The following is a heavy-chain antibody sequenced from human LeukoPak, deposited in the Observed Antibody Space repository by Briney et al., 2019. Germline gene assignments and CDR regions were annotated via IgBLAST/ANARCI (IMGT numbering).Heavy chain of an antibody. J-gene: IGHJ6*02. CDR3: AKDLGYGDYSSLYGMDV. D-gene: IGHD4-17*01. CDR2: ISSSGSTI. CDR1: GFTFSDYY. Sequence: GGSLRLSCAASGFTFSDYYMSWIRQAPGKGLEWVSYISSSGSTIYYADSVKGRFTISRDNAKNTLYLQMNSLRAEDTAVYYCAKDLGYGDYSSLYGMDVWGQGTTVTVSS. V-gene: IGHV3-11*04.